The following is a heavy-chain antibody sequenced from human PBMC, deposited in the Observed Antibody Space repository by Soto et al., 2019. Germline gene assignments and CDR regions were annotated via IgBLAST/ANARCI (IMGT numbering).Heavy chain of an antibody. D-gene: IGHD6-13*01. CDR2: ISGSGGST. V-gene: IGHV3-23*01. CDR1: GFTLSSYA. Sequence: GGSLRLSCAASGFTLSSYAMSWVLQAPGKGLEWVSAISGSGGSTYYADSVKGRFTISRDNSKNTLYLQMNSLRAEDTAVYYCARRVTAAGKLTFAYRGQGTLVTVSS. J-gene: IGHJ4*02. CDR3: ARRVTAAGKLTFAY.